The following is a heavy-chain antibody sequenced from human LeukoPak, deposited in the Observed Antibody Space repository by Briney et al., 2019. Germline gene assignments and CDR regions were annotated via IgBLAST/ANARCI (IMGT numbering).Heavy chain of an antibody. J-gene: IGHJ6*03. CDR2: ISSSSSYI. Sequence: GGSLRLSCAASGFTFSSYSMNWVRQAPGKGLEWVSSISSSSSYIYYADSVKGRFTISRDNAKNSLYLQMNSLRAEDTAVYYCARGPRSLWFTELIFYCYMDVWGKGTTVTVSS. CDR1: GFTFSSYS. V-gene: IGHV3-21*01. CDR3: ARGPRSLWFTELIFYCYMDV. D-gene: IGHD3-10*01.